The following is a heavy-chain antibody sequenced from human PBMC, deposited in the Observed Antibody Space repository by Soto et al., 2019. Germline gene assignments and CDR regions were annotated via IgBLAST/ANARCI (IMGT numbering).Heavy chain of an antibody. CDR1: GGSFSGYY. CDR2: INHSGST. J-gene: IGHJ4*02. D-gene: IGHD6-19*01. V-gene: IGHV4-34*01. CDR3: ARFGGSGWTGSPDY. Sequence: QAQLQQWGAGLLKPSETLSLTCAVYGGSFSGYYWSWIRQPPGKGLEWIGEINHSGSTNYNPSLKSLVTISVDTSKNQFSLKLSSVTAADTAVYYCARFGGSGWTGSPDYWGQGTLVTVSS.